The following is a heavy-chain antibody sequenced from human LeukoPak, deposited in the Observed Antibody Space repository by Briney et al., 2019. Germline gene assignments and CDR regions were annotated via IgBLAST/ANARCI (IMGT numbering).Heavy chain of an antibody. D-gene: IGHD3-9*01. CDR1: GGSISSYY. Sequence: SETLSLTCTVSGGSISSYYWSWIRQPPGKGLEWIGYIYTSGSTNYNPSLKSRVTISVDTSKNQFSLKLSSVTAADTAVYYCAREDYDILTGLRGFDPWGQGTLVTVSS. CDR3: AREDYDILTGLRGFDP. V-gene: IGHV4-4*09. J-gene: IGHJ5*02. CDR2: IYTSGST.